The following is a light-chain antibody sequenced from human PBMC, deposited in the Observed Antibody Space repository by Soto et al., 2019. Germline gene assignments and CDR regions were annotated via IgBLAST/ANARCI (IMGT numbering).Light chain of an antibody. CDR3: QQSYSTPLT. J-gene: IGKJ4*01. CDR1: QSIGGF. CDR2: AAS. Sequence: DIQMTQSPSSLSVSVGDRVTITCRASQSIGGFLNWYQQKLGKAPKLLIYAASSLQSGVPSRFSGSGSGTDFTLNISSLQPEDFATYFCQQSYSTPLTFGGGTKVEI. V-gene: IGKV1-39*01.